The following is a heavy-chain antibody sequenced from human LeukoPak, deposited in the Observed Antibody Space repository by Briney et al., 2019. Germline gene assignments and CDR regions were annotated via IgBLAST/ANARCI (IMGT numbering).Heavy chain of an antibody. J-gene: IGHJ3*02. CDR2: IWYDGSNK. V-gene: IGHV3-33*01. CDR1: GFTFSSYG. Sequence: GGSLRLSCAASGFTFSSYGMHWVRQAPGKGLEWVAVIWYDGSNKYYADSVKGRFTISRDNSKNTLYLQMNSLRAEDTAVYYCARVMLRYFDWSENDAFDIWGQGTMVTVSS. CDR3: ARVMLRYFDWSENDAFDI. D-gene: IGHD3-9*01.